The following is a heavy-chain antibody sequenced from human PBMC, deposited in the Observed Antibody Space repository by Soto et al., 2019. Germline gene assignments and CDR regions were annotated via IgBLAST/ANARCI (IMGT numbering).Heavy chain of an antibody. Sequence: PSETLSLTCTVSGGSITSGDNYWSWIRQPPGKGLEWIGYIYYSGHTYYNPSLKSRLTISVDTSKNQFSLKLTSVTAAETAVYYCVRTARQGAVAPHWFDRWGQGTQVTVSS. CDR3: VRTARQGAVAPHWFDR. D-gene: IGHD2-21*02. CDR1: GGSITSGDNY. J-gene: IGHJ5*02. V-gene: IGHV4-30-4*01. CDR2: IYYSGHT.